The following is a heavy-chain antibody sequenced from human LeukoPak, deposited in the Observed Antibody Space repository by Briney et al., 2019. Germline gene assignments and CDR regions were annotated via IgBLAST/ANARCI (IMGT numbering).Heavy chain of an antibody. CDR1: GYTFTGYY. CDR3: ARSRFGYCSSTSCYRLFDY. Sequence: ASVKVSCKASGYTFTGYYMHWVRQAPGQGLEWMGRINPNSGGTNYAQKFQGRVTMTRDTSISTAYMELSRLRSDDTAVYYCARSRFGYCSSTSCYRLFDYWGQGTLVTVSS. D-gene: IGHD2-2*03. J-gene: IGHJ4*02. CDR2: INPNSGGT. V-gene: IGHV1-2*06.